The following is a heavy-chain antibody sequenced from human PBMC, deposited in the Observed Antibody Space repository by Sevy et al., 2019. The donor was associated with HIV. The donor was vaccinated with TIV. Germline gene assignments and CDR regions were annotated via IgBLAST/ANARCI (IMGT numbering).Heavy chain of an antibody. CDR3: ARDIAAAAGRESAFDI. CDR1: GFTFSSYA. CDR2: ISYDGSNK. J-gene: IGHJ3*02. V-gene: IGHV3-30*09. Sequence: GGSLRLSCAASGFTFSSYAMHWVRQAPGKGLEWVAVISYDGSNKYYADSVKGRFAISRDNSKNTLYLQMNSLRAEDTAVYYCARDIAAAAGRESAFDIWGQGTMVTVSS. D-gene: IGHD6-13*01.